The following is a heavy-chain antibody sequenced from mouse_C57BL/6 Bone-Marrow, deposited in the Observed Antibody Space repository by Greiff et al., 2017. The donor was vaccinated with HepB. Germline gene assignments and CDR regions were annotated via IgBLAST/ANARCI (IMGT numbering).Heavy chain of an antibody. Sequence: EVMLVESEGGLVQPGSSMKLSCTASGFTFSDYYMAWVRQVPEKGLEWVANINYDGSSTYYLDSLKSRFIISRDNAKNILYLQMSSLKSEDTATYYCARGDFPFDYWGQGTTLTVSS. CDR3: ARGDFPFDY. V-gene: IGHV5-16*01. CDR1: GFTFSDYY. J-gene: IGHJ2*01. CDR2: INYDGSST.